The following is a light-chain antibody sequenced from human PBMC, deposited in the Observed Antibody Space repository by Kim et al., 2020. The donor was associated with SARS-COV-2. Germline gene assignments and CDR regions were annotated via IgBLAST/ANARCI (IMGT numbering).Light chain of an antibody. CDR3: QQYYNNPLT. V-gene: IGKV1-8*01. CDR2: DAS. CDR1: QGISNS. J-gene: IGKJ4*01. Sequence: IQMTQSPSSFSASIGDRVAITCRASQGISNSLAWYQQKPGKAPKLLISDASTLHSGVPSRFSGSGSGTNFTLTISRPQPEDFATYYCQQYYNNPLTFGGGTKVEI.